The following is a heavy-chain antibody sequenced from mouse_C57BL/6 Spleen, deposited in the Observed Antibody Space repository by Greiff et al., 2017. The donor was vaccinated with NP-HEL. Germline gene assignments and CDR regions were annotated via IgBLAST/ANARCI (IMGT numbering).Heavy chain of an antibody. CDR2: IHPNSGST. V-gene: IGHV1-64*01. CDR1: GYTFTSYW. D-gene: IGHD2-3*01. J-gene: IGHJ4*01. Sequence: VQLQQPGAKLVKPGDSVKLSCKASGYTFTSYWMHWVKQRPGQGLEWIGMIHPNSGSTNYNEKFKSKATLTVDKSSSTAYMQLSSLTSEDSAVYYCARSFYDGYPYYYAMDYWGQGTSVTVSS. CDR3: ARSFYDGYPYYYAMDY.